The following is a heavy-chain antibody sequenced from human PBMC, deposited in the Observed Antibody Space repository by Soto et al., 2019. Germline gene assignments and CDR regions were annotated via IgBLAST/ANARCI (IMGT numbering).Heavy chain of an antibody. J-gene: IGHJ3*02. Sequence: PSETLSLTCTVSGGSISSYYWSWIRQPPGKGLEWFGYFFFIVSPNYNPSLKSRVTILVDTSKTLFSLKLSSVTAADTAFFYCARDHCMGGSCYSLAFDIWGQGTMVTFSS. CDR2: FFFIVSP. D-gene: IGHD2-15*01. V-gene: IGHV4-59*01. CDR1: GGSISSYY. CDR3: ARDHCMGGSCYSLAFDI.